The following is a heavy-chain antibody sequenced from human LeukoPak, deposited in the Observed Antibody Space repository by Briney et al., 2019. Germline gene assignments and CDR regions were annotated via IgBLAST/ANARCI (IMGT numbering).Heavy chain of an antibody. CDR2: ISGSGGST. D-gene: IGHD3-22*01. J-gene: IGHJ4*02. Sequence: GGSLRLSCAASGFTFSSYAMSWVRQAPGKGLEWVLAISGSGGSTYYADSVKGRFTISRDNSKNTLYLQMNSLRAEDTAVYYCANGYYDSSGYYYWGQGTLVTVSS. CDR1: GFTFSSYA. CDR3: ANGYYDSSGYYY. V-gene: IGHV3-23*01.